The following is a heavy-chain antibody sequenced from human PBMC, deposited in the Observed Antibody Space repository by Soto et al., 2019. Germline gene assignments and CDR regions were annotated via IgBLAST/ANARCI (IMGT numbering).Heavy chain of an antibody. CDR2: TYYRSKWYN. CDR1: GDSVSSNSAA. CDR3: ARENDPGIAAAGMGLFDY. V-gene: IGHV6-1*01. Sequence: SQTLSLTCAISGDSVSSNSAAWNWIRQSPSRGLEWLGRTYYRSKWYNDYAVSVKSRITINPDTSKNQFSLQLNSVTPEDTAVDYCARENDPGIAAAGMGLFDYWGQGTLVTVSS. D-gene: IGHD6-13*01. J-gene: IGHJ4*02.